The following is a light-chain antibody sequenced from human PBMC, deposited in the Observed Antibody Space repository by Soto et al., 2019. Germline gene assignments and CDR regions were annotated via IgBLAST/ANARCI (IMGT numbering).Light chain of an antibody. CDR2: DTS. CDR1: TGAVTSGHY. Sequence: QAVVTQEPSLTVSPGGTVTFTCGSSTGAVTSGHYAYWFQQKPGQAPRTLIYDTSNKHSWTPARFSGSLLGGKAALTLLGVQPEDEAEYYCLLSFSGDNYVFGTGTKLTVL. J-gene: IGLJ1*01. CDR3: LLSFSGDNYV. V-gene: IGLV7-46*02.